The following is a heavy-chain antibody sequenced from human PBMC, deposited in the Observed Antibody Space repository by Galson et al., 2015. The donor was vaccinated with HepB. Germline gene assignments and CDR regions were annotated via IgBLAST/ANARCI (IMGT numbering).Heavy chain of an antibody. D-gene: IGHD3-10*01. CDR2: INPSGGST. CDR1: GYNFTSNY. J-gene: IGHJ4*02. Sequence: SVKVSCKASGYNFTSNYVHWVRQAPGQGLEWMGIINPSGGSTSNAQKFQGRVTMTGDTSTSTVYMELSSLRSEDTAVYYCARDFVQWIGEISSTLDYWGQGTLVTVSS. CDR3: ARDFVQWIGEISSTLDY. V-gene: IGHV1-46*01.